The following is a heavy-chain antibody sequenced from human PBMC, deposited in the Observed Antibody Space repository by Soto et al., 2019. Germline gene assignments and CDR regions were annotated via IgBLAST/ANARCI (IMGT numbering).Heavy chain of an antibody. CDR1: GGSISSGGYY. D-gene: IGHD6-13*01. V-gene: IGHV4-31*03. J-gene: IGHJ6*02. CDR3: ASDKLDKIGMDV. CDR2: IYYSGST. Sequence: SETLSLTCTVSGGSISSGGYYWSWIRQHPGKGLEWIGYIYYSGSTYYNPSLKSRVTISVDTSKNQFSLKLSSVTAADTAVYYCASDKLDKIGMDVWGQGITVTVSS.